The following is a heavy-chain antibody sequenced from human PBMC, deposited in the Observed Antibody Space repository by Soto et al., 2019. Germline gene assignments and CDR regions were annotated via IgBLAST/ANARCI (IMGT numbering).Heavy chain of an antibody. D-gene: IGHD2-15*01. Sequence: QVQLQESGPGLVKPSETLSLTCTVSGGSISSYYWSWIWQPPGKGLEWIGYIYYSGSTNYNPSLKSRVTISVDTSKNQFSLKLSSVTAADTAVYYCARGIVVVVAATIDAFDIWGQGTMVTVSS. J-gene: IGHJ3*02. V-gene: IGHV4-59*01. CDR1: GGSISSYY. CDR2: IYYSGST. CDR3: ARGIVVVVAATIDAFDI.